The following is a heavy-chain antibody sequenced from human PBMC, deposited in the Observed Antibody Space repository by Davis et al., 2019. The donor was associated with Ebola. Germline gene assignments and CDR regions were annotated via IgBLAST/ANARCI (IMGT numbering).Heavy chain of an antibody. CDR1: GFTFSSYA. V-gene: IGHV3-30-3*01. D-gene: IGHD6-19*01. CDR3: ARDLYSSGLHGSY. CDR2: ISYDGSNK. Sequence: GESLKISCAASGFTFSSYAMHWVRQAPGKGLEWVAVISYDGSNKYYADSVKGRFTISRDNSKNTLYLQMNSLRAEDTAVYYCARDLYSSGLHGSYWGQGTLVTVSS. J-gene: IGHJ4*02.